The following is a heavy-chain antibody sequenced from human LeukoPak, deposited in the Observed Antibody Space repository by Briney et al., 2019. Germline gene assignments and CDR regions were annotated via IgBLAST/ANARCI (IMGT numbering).Heavy chain of an antibody. D-gene: IGHD6-6*01. CDR1: GFTFSNYW. J-gene: IGHJ3*02. V-gene: IGHV3-7*03. CDR2: IKTDGSEK. Sequence: GGSLRLSCEGSGFTFSNYWMGWVRQAPGKGLQWVANIKTDGSEKYYVDSVKGRFTISRDNAKNSLYLQMNSLRAEDMALYYCAKDIAARQDAFDIWGQGTMVTVSS. CDR3: AKDIAARQDAFDI.